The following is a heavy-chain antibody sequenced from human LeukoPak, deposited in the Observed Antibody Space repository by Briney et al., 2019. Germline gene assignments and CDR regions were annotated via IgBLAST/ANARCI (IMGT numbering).Heavy chain of an antibody. J-gene: IGHJ4*02. D-gene: IGHD1-26*01. V-gene: IGHV3-30*04. Sequence: PGGSLRLSCAASGFTFSSYAMHWVRQAPGKGREWVAVISYDGSNKYYADSVKGRFTISRDNSKNTLYLQMNSLRAEDTAVYYCAREGVSGSAYLYYFDYWGQGTLVTVSS. CDR3: AREGVSGSAYLYYFDY. CDR1: GFTFSSYA. CDR2: ISYDGSNK.